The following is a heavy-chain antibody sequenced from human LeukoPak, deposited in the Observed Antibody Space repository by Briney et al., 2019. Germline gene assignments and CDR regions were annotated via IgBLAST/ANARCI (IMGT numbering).Heavy chain of an antibody. CDR2: VSYSGST. V-gene: IGHV4-34*01. CDR3: ARRNFHPYGRPPDY. Sequence: SENLSLNCAVFGGSFSGYYWSWIRQPPGKGLEWIGDVSYSGSTSYNPSLKSRVTISIDTSKNHFSLKLTSVTAADTAVYYCARRNFHPYGRPPDYWGQGTLVTVSS. CDR1: GGSFSGYY. J-gene: IGHJ4*02. D-gene: IGHD4-17*01.